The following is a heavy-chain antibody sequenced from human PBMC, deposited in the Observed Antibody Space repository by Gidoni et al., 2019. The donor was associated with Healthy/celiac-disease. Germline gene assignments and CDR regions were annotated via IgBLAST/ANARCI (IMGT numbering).Heavy chain of an antibody. CDR2: ISSSGSTI. D-gene: IGHD2-8*01. CDR1: VFTFSSYE. V-gene: IGHV3-48*03. Sequence: ELQLVESGGGWVPPGGSLSLSCAASVFTFSSYEMNWVRQAPGKGLEWVSYISSSGSTIYYADSVKGRFTISRDNAKNSLYLQMNSLRAEDTAVYYCARIRMVYAIAISDYWGQGTLVTVSS. J-gene: IGHJ4*02. CDR3: ARIRMVYAIAISDY.